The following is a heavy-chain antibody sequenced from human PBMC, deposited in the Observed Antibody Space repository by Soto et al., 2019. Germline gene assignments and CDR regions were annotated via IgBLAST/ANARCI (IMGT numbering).Heavy chain of an antibody. J-gene: IGHJ4*02. CDR3: ARDPYDSSGYYSFDY. CDR1: GYTFTSYA. D-gene: IGHD3-22*01. V-gene: IGHV1-3*01. Sequence: ASVKVSCKASGYTFTSYAMHWVRQAPGQRLEWMGWINAGNGNTKYSQKFQGRVTITRDTSASTAYMELSSLRSEDTAVYYCARDPYDSSGYYSFDYWGQGTPVTSPQ. CDR2: INAGNGNT.